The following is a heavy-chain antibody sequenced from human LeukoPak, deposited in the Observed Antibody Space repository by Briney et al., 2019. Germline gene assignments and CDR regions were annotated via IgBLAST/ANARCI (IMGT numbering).Heavy chain of an antibody. CDR3: AIDRYSSGWYTFDY. D-gene: IGHD6-19*01. CDR1: GFTFSTFA. V-gene: IGHV3-30-3*01. CDR2: ISYEGSNK. J-gene: IGHJ4*02. Sequence: GGSLRLSCAASGFTFSTFAMHWVRQPPGKGLEWVAAISYEGSNKFYTDSVKGRFTISRDNSKNTLYLQMNSLRAEDTAVYYCAIDRYSSGWYTFDYWGQGTLVTVSS.